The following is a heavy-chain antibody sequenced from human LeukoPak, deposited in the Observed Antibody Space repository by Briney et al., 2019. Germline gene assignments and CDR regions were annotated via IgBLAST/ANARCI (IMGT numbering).Heavy chain of an antibody. CDR1: GFTFSGHN. D-gene: IGHD1-14*01. J-gene: IGHJ3*02. V-gene: IGHV3-48*04. Sequence: PGGSLRLSCAASGFTFSGHNMNWVRQAPGKGLEWISFVSISSGTIYYADSVNGRFRISRDNAKSSLDLEMNSLRAEDTAVYYCARRKLEPRFGAFDIWGQGTMVTVSS. CDR2: VSISSGTI. CDR3: ARRKLEPRFGAFDI.